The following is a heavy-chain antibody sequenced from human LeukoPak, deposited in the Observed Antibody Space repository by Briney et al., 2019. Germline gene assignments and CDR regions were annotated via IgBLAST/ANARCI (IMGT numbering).Heavy chain of an antibody. CDR1: GFTVNNNY. V-gene: IGHV3-30-3*01. Sequence: PGGSLRLSCAASGFTVNNNYMNWVRQAPGKGLEWVAVISYDGSNKYYADSVKGRFTISRDNSKNTLYLQMNSLRAEDTAVYYCARERVWLQLRFFFDYWGQGTLVTVSS. CDR3: ARERVWLQLRFFFDY. D-gene: IGHD5-24*01. J-gene: IGHJ4*02. CDR2: ISYDGSNK.